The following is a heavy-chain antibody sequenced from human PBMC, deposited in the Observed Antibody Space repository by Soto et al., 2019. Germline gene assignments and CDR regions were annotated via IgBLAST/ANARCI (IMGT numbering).Heavy chain of an antibody. V-gene: IGHV3-21*01. CDR2: ISSSSSYI. CDR1: GFTFSSYS. Sequence: EVQLVESGGGLVKPGGSLRLSCAASGFTFSSYSMNWVRQAPGKGLEWVSSISSSSSYIYYADSVKGRFTISRDNAKNSLYLQMNRLRAEDTAVYYCARDPTGTWGAWFDPWGQGTLVTVSS. J-gene: IGHJ5*02. D-gene: IGHD1-1*01. CDR3: ARDPTGTWGAWFDP.